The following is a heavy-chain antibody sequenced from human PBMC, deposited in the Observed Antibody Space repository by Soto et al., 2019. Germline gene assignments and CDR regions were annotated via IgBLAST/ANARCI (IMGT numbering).Heavy chain of an antibody. CDR3: ARDYHSKFDY. CDR1: GGSISSGGYY. J-gene: IGHJ4*02. Sequence: SETLSLTCTVSGGSISSGGYYWSWIRQHPGKGLEWIGYIYYSGSTYYNPSLKSRVTISVDTSKNQFSLKLSSVTAADTAVYYCARDYHSKFDYWGQGTLVTVSS. CDR2: IYYSGST. V-gene: IGHV4-31*03. D-gene: IGHD2-2*01.